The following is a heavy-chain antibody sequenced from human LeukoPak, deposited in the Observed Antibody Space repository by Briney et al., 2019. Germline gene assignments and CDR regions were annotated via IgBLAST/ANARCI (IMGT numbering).Heavy chain of an antibody. CDR3: ARGHKELLWFGEKPFDY. CDR1: GYTFTSYG. D-gene: IGHD3-10*01. CDR2: ISAYNGNT. J-gene: IGHJ4*02. Sequence: GASVKVSCKASGYTFTSYGISWVRQAPGQGLEWMGWISAYNGNTNYAQKLQGRVTMTRNTSISTAYMELSSLRSEDTAVYYCARGHKELLWFGEKPFDYWGQGTLVTVSS. V-gene: IGHV1-18*01.